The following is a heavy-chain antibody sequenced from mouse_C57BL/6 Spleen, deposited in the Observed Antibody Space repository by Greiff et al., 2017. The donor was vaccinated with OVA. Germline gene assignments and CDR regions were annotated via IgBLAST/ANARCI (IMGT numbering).Heavy chain of an antibody. D-gene: IGHD3-3*01. J-gene: IGHJ2*01. Sequence: QVQLQQSGAELVKPGASVKLSCKASGYTFTSYWMQWVKQRPGQGLEWIGEIDPSDSYTNYNQKFKGKATLTVDTSSSTAYMQLSSLTSEDSAVYYCAREPGPRAYWGQGTTLTVSS. V-gene: IGHV1-50*01. CDR3: AREPGPRAY. CDR1: GYTFTSYW. CDR2: IDPSDSYT.